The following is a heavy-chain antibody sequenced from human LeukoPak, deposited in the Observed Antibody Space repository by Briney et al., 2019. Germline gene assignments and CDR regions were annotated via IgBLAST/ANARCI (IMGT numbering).Heavy chain of an antibody. J-gene: IGHJ4*02. CDR2: IYSTGLT. CDR1: GGSFSGYY. V-gene: IGHV4-34*01. CDR3: ARGTAGFDF. Sequence: SETLSLTCAVYGGSFSGYYWSWIRQPPGKALEWIGNIYSTGLTYYNPSLKSRVTMSVDMSKNQFSLRLSSVTAADTAVYYCARGTAGFDFWGQGTLVTVSS. D-gene: IGHD6-19*01.